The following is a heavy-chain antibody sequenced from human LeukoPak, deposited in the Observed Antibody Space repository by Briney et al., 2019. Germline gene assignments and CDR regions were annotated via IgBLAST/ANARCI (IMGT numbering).Heavy chain of an antibody. CDR1: GFTFSSYE. CDR2: ISSSGSTI. CDR3: ARVLSGRGSLYDYYYYMDV. V-gene: IGHV3-48*03. J-gene: IGHJ6*03. Sequence: GGSLRLSCAASGFTFSSYEMNWVRQAPGKGLEWVSYISSSGSTIYYADSVKGRFTISRDNAKNSLYLQMNSLRAEDTAVYYCARVLSGRGSLYDYYYYMDVWGKGTTVTISS. D-gene: IGHD3-10*01.